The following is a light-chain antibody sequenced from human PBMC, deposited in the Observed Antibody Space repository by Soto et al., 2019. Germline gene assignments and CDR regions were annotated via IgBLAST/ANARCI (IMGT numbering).Light chain of an antibody. CDR2: DNN. CDR1: SSNIGAGYD. V-gene: IGLV1-40*01. CDR3: QSFDSSLSGYV. Sequence: QSVLTQPPSVSGAPGQRVTISCTGSSSNIGAGYDVHWYQQLPGTAPKLLIFDNNNRPSGVPDRFSGSKSGTSASLAITGLQAEDEADYYCQSFDSSLSGYVFGTGKKVTV. J-gene: IGLJ1*01.